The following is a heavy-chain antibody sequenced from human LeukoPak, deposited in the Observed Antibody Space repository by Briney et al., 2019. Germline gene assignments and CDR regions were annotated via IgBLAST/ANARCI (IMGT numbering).Heavy chain of an antibody. J-gene: IGHJ4*02. CDR2: IIPIFGTA. CDR3: ATADSSGWEGYFGY. D-gene: IGHD6-19*01. V-gene: IGHV1-69*05. CDR1: GGAFSSYA. Sequence: SVKVSCKASGGAFSSYAISWVRQAPGQGLEWMGRIIPIFGTANYAQKFQGRVTITTDESTSTAYMELSSLRSEDTAVYYCATADSSGWEGYFGYWGQGTLVTVSS.